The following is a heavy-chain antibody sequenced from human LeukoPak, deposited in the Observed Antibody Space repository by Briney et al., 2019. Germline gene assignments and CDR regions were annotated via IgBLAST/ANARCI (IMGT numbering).Heavy chain of an antibody. CDR1: GFTFTNYP. CDR2: ISYDGSTK. CDR3: ARRAGGYSHPYDY. Sequence: PGGSLRLSCAASGFTFTNYPIHWVRQAPGKGLEWVTVISYDGSTKYYADSVKGRFSISRDNSKNTLYLQMNSLRAEDTAVYYCARRAGGYSHPYDYWGQGILVTVSS. D-gene: IGHD4-23*01. V-gene: IGHV3-30*04. J-gene: IGHJ4*02.